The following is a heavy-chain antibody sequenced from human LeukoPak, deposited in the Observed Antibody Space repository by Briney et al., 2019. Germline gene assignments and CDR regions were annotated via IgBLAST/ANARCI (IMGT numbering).Heavy chain of an antibody. J-gene: IGHJ4*02. V-gene: IGHV4-34*01. Sequence: PSETLSLTCAVYGGSFSGHYWSWIRQPPGKGLEWIGEINHSGSTNYNPSLKSRVTISVDTSKNQSSLKLSSVTAADTAVYYCARGSSGYDNWGQGTPVTVSS. CDR1: GGSFSGHY. CDR2: INHSGST. D-gene: IGHD5-12*01. CDR3: ARGSSGYDN.